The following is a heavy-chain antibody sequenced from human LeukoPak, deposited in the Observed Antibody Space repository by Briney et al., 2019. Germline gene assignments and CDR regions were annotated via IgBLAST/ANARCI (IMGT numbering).Heavy chain of an antibody. CDR2: ISCSSSYI. Sequence: GGSLRLSCAGSGFTFSSYSMNWFRQPPGKGLEWVSSISCSSSYIYYADSVKGRFTISKNNAKNSLYLQMNSLRAEDTAVYYCARVGYSWNAFDIWGQGTMVTVSS. CDR3: ARVGYSWNAFDI. J-gene: IGHJ3*02. CDR1: GFTFSSYS. V-gene: IGHV3-21*01. D-gene: IGHD5-12*01.